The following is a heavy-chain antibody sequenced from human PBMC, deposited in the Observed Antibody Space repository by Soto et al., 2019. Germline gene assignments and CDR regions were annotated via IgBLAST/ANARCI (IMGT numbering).Heavy chain of an antibody. CDR2: ISYDGSNK. CDR1: GFTFSSYA. CDR3: ARDRDGYDCWSGYAY. V-gene: IGHV3-30-3*01. J-gene: IGHJ4*02. D-gene: IGHD3-3*01. Sequence: QVQLVESGGGVVQPGRSLRLSCAASGFTFSSYAMHWVRQAPGKGLEWVAVISYDGSNKYYADSVKGRFTISRDNSKNTLYLQMNSLRAEDTAVYYCARDRDGYDCWSGYAYWGQGTLVTVSS.